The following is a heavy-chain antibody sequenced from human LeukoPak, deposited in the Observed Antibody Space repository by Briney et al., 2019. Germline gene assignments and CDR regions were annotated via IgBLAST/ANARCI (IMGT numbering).Heavy chain of an antibody. CDR1: GGSISSSSYY. J-gene: IGHJ4*02. D-gene: IGHD4-17*01. CDR2: IYYSGST. V-gene: IGHV4-39*01. Sequence: SETLSLTCTVSGGSISSSSYYWGWIRQPPGKGLEWIGSIYYSGSTYYNPSLKSRVTISVDTSKNQFSLKLSSVTAADTAVYYCARGMITKYGDAKPFDYWGQGTLVTVSS. CDR3: ARGMITKYGDAKPFDY.